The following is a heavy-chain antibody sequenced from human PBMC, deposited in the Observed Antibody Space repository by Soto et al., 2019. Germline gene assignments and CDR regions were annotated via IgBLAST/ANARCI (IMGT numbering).Heavy chain of an antibody. CDR1: GVSISSSNW. Sequence: SETLSLTFAVSGVSISSSNWWSWVRQPPGKWRGWSGEIYHSGSTNYNPSLKSRVTISVDKSKNQCSLKLSSITDADTAVYYFERAAQQQPVLGVWGQGPTVPVSS. CDR2: IYHSGST. J-gene: IGHJ6*02. V-gene: IGHV4-4*02. CDR3: ERAAQQQPVLGV. D-gene: IGHD6-13*01.